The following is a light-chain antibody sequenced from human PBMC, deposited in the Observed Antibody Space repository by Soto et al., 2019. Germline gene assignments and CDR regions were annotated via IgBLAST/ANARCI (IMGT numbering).Light chain of an antibody. CDR3: QTWGTGIGV. CDR2: LNTDGSH. V-gene: IGLV4-69*01. CDR1: SGHSSYY. Sequence: QLVLTQSPSASASLGASVKLTCTLSSGHSSYYIAWHQQQPEKGPRYLMKLNTDGSHSKGDGIPDRFSGSTSGAECYLTISSLQSEDEADYYCQTWGTGIGVFGGGTKLTVL. J-gene: IGLJ2*01.